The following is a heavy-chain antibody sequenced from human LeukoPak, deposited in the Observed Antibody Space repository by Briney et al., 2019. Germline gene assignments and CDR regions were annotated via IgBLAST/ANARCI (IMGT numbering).Heavy chain of an antibody. Sequence: GGSLRLSCAASGFTFSKAWMSWVRQGPGKGLEWVGRIKSKTDGGTDYAAPVKGRFTISRDDSKNTLYLQMNSLKTEDTAVYYCTTDPFQNIVVVPAAIIKMDYWGQGTLVTVAS. J-gene: IGHJ4*02. CDR1: GFTFSKAW. D-gene: IGHD2-2*01. CDR2: IKSKTDGGT. V-gene: IGHV3-15*01. CDR3: TTDPFQNIVVVPAAIIKMDY.